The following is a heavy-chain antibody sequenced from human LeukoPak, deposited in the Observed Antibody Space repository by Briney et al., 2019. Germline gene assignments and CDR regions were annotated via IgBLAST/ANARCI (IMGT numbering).Heavy chain of an antibody. D-gene: IGHD3-10*01. V-gene: IGHV3-23*01. CDR2: ISGSGGST. Sequence: GGSLRLSCAASGFTFSSYGMSWVRQAPGKGLEWVSAISGSGGSTYYADSVKGRFTISRDNSKNTLHLQMNSLRAEDTAVYYCAKGSSNVLLWFGELYLFDYWGQGTLVTVSS. CDR3: AKGSSNVLLWFGELYLFDY. CDR1: GFTFSSYG. J-gene: IGHJ4*02.